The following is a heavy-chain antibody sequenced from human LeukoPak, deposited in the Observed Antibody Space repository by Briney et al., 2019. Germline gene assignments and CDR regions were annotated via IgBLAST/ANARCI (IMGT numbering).Heavy chain of an antibody. CDR2: ISAYNGNT. CDR3: ARTYDSSGYYYYYYYMDV. Sequence: ASVKVSCKASGYTFTSYGISWVRQAPGQGLEWMGWISAYNGNTNYAQKLQGRVTMTTDTSTSTAYMELRGLRSDDTAVYYCARTYDSSGYYYYYYYMDVWGKGTTVTISS. J-gene: IGHJ6*03. V-gene: IGHV1-18*01. CDR1: GYTFTSYG. D-gene: IGHD3-22*01.